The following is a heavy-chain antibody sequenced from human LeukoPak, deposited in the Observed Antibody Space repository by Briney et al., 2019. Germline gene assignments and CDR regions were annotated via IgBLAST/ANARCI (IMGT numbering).Heavy chain of an antibody. Sequence: GASVKVSCKASGYTFTDYYLHWVRQAPGQGLQWVGRINPDSGGTNYAQNFQGRVTLTRDTSISTAYMELSSLRSEDTAVYYCARESYYYDSSGYYRDWGQGTLVTVSS. CDR1: GYTFTDYY. V-gene: IGHV1-2*06. J-gene: IGHJ4*02. D-gene: IGHD3-22*01. CDR2: INPDSGGT. CDR3: ARESYYYDSSGYYRD.